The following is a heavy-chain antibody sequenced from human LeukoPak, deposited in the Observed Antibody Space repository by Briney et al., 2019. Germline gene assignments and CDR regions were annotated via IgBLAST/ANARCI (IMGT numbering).Heavy chain of an antibody. J-gene: IGHJ5*01. CDR1: TGSISSYY. Sequence: SETLSLTCTVSTGSISSYYWSWTRQPPGKGLEWIGYIYYSGSTNYNPSLKSRVTISVDTSTNQFSLKLGSVTAADTAVYYCGRHGEYSSGWYDSWGQGTLVTVSS. CDR2: IYYSGST. D-gene: IGHD3-22*01. CDR3: GRHGEYSSGWYDS. V-gene: IGHV4-59*08.